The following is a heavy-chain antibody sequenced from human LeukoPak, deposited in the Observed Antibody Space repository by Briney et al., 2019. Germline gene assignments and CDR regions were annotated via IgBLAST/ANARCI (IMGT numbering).Heavy chain of an antibody. V-gene: IGHV1-69*13. CDR3: ARDGIVVVPAANFYYYYGMDV. J-gene: IGHJ6*02. Sequence: SVKVSCKASGGTFSSYAISWVRQAPGQGLEWMGGIIPIFGTANYAQKFQGRVTIIADESTSTAYVELSSLRSEDTAVYYCARDGIVVVPAANFYYYYGMDVWGQGTTVTVSS. CDR1: GGTFSSYA. CDR2: IIPIFGTA. D-gene: IGHD2-2*01.